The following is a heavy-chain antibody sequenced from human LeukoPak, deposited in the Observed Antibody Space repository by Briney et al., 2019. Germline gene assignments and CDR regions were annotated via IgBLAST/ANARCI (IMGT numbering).Heavy chain of an antibody. V-gene: IGHV3-23*01. Sequence: GGSLRLSCAASGFTFSSYAMSWVRQAPGKGLEWVSAISGSGGSTYYADSVKGRFTISRDNSKNTLYLQMNSLRAEDTAVYYCAKDLSSGWYYFDYWGQRALVTVSS. J-gene: IGHJ4*02. CDR1: GFTFSSYA. CDR2: ISGSGGST. CDR3: AKDLSSGWYYFDY. D-gene: IGHD6-19*01.